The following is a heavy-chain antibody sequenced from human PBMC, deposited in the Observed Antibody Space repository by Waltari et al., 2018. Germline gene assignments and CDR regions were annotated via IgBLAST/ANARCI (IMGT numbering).Heavy chain of an antibody. D-gene: IGHD3-3*01. CDR2: IYYSGST. V-gene: IGHV4-59*01. Sequence: QVQLQESGPGLVKPSETLSLTCTVSGGSISSYYWSWIRQPPGKGLEWIGYIYYSGSTNYNPSLKSRVTISVDTSKNQFSLKLSSVTAADTAVYYCARAERGRGTIFGVVQGHYFDYWGQGTLVTVSS. CDR1: GGSISSYY. CDR3: ARAERGRGTIFGVVQGHYFDY. J-gene: IGHJ4*02.